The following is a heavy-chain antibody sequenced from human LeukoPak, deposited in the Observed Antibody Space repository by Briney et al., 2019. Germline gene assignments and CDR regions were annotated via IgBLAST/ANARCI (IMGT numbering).Heavy chain of an antibody. CDR2: ISSSSSYI. D-gene: IGHD7-27*01. CDR3: ATHLTGPLFDY. J-gene: IGHJ4*02. V-gene: IGHV3-21*01. CDR1: GFTFSSYS. Sequence: PGGSLRLSCAASGFTFSSYSMNWVRQSPGKGLEWVSSISSSSSYIYYADSVKGRFTITRDNAKNSLYLQTNSLRAEDTAVYYCATHLTGPLFDYWGQGTLVTVSS.